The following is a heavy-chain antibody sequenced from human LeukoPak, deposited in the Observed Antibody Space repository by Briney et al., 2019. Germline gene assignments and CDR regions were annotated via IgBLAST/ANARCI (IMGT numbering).Heavy chain of an antibody. CDR1: GFTFSSYG. CDR2: IWYDGSNK. D-gene: IGHD2-2*01. CDR3: ARDRSRFFH. Sequence: HPGGSLRLSCAASGFTFSSYGMHWVRQAPGKGLEWVAVIWYDGSNKYYADSVKGRFTISRDNSKNTPYLQMNSLRAEDTAVYYCARDRSRFFHWGQGTLVTVSS. J-gene: IGHJ4*02. V-gene: IGHV3-33*01.